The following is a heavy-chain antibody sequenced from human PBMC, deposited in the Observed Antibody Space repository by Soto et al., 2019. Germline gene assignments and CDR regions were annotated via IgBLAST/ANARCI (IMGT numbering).Heavy chain of an antibody. Sequence: GGSLRLSCAASGFTFSSYAMHWVRQAPGKGLEWVAVISYDGSNKYYADSVKGRFTISRDNSKNTLYLQMNSLRAEDTAVYYCARPPNDYGDTYYYYYMDVWGKGTTVTVSS. CDR2: ISYDGSNK. D-gene: IGHD4-17*01. CDR1: GFTFSSYA. CDR3: ARPPNDYGDTYYYYYMDV. V-gene: IGHV3-30-3*01. J-gene: IGHJ6*03.